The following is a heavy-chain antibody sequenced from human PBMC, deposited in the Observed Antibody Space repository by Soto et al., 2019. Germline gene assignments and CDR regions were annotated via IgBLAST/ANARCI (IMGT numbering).Heavy chain of an antibody. Sequence: ASVKVSCKASGYSFTGYYMHWVRQAPGQGLEWMGWINPDSGGTDYAQKFQGWVTMTRDTSISTAYMELSRLTSDDTAVYYCARDDNCSGGSCYFHWGQGTQVPVSS. D-gene: IGHD2-15*01. J-gene: IGHJ4*02. V-gene: IGHV1-2*04. CDR1: GYSFTGYY. CDR2: INPDSGGT. CDR3: ARDDNCSGGSCYFH.